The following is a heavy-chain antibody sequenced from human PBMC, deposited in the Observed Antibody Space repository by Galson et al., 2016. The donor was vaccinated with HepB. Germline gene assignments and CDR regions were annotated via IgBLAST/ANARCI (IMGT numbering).Heavy chain of an antibody. J-gene: IGHJ4*02. CDR2: ITGSGGST. Sequence: SLRLSCAASGFTFSSYTMSWVRQAPGKALESVSAITGSGGSTYSTDSVKGRFTISRDNSKNTLYLQMNSLRAEDTAVYYCAHPRTPTTSYFDYWGQGTLVTVSS. D-gene: IGHD4-11*01. CDR3: AHPRTPTTSYFDY. CDR1: GFTFSSYT. V-gene: IGHV3-23*01.